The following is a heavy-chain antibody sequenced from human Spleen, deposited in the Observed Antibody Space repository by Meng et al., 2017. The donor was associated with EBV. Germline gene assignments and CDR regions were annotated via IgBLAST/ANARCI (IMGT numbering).Heavy chain of an antibody. V-gene: IGHV1-24*01. Sequence: VQCVRFGAWGEGPGASVKVSCKVSGYSLTDLSMHWVRQAHGKGLEWMGGFDPQDGETMYAQKFQGRVTMTEDTSTDTAYMELTSLRSEDTAVYYCATVFRSGNFYTLLDYFDYWGQGTLVTVSS. CDR2: FDPQDGET. CDR3: ATVFRSGNFYTLLDYFDY. J-gene: IGHJ4*02. D-gene: IGHD3-10*01. CDR1: GYSLTDLS.